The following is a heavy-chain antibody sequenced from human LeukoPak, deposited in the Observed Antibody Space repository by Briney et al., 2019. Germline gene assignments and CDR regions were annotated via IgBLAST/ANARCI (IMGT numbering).Heavy chain of an antibody. V-gene: IGHV5-51*01. D-gene: IGHD3-10*01. Sequence: GESLKISWKGSGYSFTAYWIGWVRQMPGKGLEWMGIIYPGDSDTTYSPSFQGQVTISADKSISTAYLQWSSLKASDTAMYYCARGGYYGSGSYYTFDYWGQGTLVTGSS. CDR3: ARGGYYGSGSYYTFDY. J-gene: IGHJ4*02. CDR2: IYPGDSDT. CDR1: GYSFTAYW.